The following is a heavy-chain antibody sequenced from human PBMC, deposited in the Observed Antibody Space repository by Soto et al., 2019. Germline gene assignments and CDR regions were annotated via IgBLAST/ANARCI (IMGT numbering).Heavy chain of an antibody. CDR3: ARYPRFQGLYNWFDP. D-gene: IGHD3-3*01. J-gene: IGHJ5*02. CDR1: GYSFTSYW. V-gene: IGHV5-51*01. CDR2: IYPGDSDT. Sequence: GESLKISCKGSGYSFTSYWIGWVRQMPGKGRGWMGIIYPGDSDTRYSPSFQGQVTISADKSISTAYLQWSSLKASDTAMYYCARYPRFQGLYNWFDPWGQGTLVTVSS.